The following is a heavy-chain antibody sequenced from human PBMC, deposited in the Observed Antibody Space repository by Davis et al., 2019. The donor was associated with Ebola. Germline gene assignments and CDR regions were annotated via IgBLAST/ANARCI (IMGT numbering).Heavy chain of an antibody. Sequence: PGGSLRLSCAASGFPFSQAWLNWVRQAPGKGLEWVGRIKSKNDGETTDYAAPVSGRFTMSRDDSKNTLFLQMDSLKTEDTGIYFCVTMAAFWGQGTLVTVSS. V-gene: IGHV3-15*07. CDR1: GFPFSQAW. CDR2: IKSKNDGETT. D-gene: IGHD5-24*01. CDR3: VTMAAF. J-gene: IGHJ4*02.